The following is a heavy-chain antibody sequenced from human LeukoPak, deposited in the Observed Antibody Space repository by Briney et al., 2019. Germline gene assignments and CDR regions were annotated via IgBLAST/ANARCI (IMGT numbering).Heavy chain of an antibody. CDR1: GGSISSYY. V-gene: IGHV4-4*07. CDR2: IYTSGST. J-gene: IGHJ6*03. D-gene: IGHD6-13*01. Sequence: SETLSLTCTVSGGSISSYYWSWIRQPAGKGLEWIGRIYTSGSTNYNPSLKSRVTMSVDTSKNHFSLKLSSVTAADTAVYYCARVWGSSWYYYYYMDVWGKGTTVTISS. CDR3: ARVWGSSWYYYYYMDV.